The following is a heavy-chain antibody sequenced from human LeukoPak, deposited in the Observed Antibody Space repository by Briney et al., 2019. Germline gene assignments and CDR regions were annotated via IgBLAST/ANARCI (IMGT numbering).Heavy chain of an antibody. J-gene: IGHJ3*02. CDR2: IYPGDSDT. D-gene: IGHD1-26*01. CDR1: GYSFTSYW. V-gene: IGHV5-51*01. Sequence: GESLKISCKGSGYSFTSYWIGWVRQMPGKGLEWMGIIYPGDSDTRYSPSFQGQVTISADKSISTAYLQWSSLKASDTAMYYCARHEVGAIEEGAFDIWGQGTMVTVSS. CDR3: ARHEVGAIEEGAFDI.